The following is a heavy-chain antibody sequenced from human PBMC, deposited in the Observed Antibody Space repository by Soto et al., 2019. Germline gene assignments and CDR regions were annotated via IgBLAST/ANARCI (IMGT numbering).Heavy chain of an antibody. Sequence: DVRLAESGGGLVQPGGSLRLSCTTSGFSFASFAMTWVRQAPGKGLEWVATISGSDGKTYYADFVKGRFSISRDTSRNTLYLQMNSLRADDTAIYYCAKWSYLDYWGQGTRVTVSS. CDR2: ISGSDGKT. CDR3: AKWSYLDY. V-gene: IGHV3-23*04. J-gene: IGHJ4*02. CDR1: GFSFASFA. D-gene: IGHD3-3*01.